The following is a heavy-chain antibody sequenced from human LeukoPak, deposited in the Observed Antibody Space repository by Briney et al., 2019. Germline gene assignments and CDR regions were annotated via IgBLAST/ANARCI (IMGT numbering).Heavy chain of an antibody. D-gene: IGHD3-22*01. J-gene: IGHJ4*02. CDR3: ASVITMIVVPYFDY. Sequence: SETLSLTCTVSGVSISSSSYYWGWIRQPPGKGLEWIGSIYYSGSTYYNPSLKSRVTISVDTSKNQFSLKLSSVTAADTAVYYCASVITMIVVPYFDYWGQGTLVTVSS. V-gene: IGHV4-39*01. CDR2: IYYSGST. CDR1: GVSISSSSYY.